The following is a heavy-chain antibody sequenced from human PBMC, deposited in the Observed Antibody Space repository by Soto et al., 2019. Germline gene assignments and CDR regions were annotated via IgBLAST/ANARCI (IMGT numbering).Heavy chain of an antibody. CDR1: GGSISSGGYY. D-gene: IGHD2-2*01. Sequence: SSETLSLTCTVSGGSISSGGYYWSWIRQHPGKGLEWIRYIYYSGSTYYNPSLKSRVTISVDTSKNQFSLKLSSVTAADTAVYYCARALVPAAIRYFDYWGQGTLVTVSS. CDR2: IYYSGST. CDR3: ARALVPAAIRYFDY. J-gene: IGHJ4*02. V-gene: IGHV4-31*03.